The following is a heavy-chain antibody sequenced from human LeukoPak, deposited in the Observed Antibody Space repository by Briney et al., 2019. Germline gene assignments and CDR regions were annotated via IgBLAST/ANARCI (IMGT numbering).Heavy chain of an antibody. D-gene: IGHD4-11*01. J-gene: IGHJ5*02. CDR2: INSDGSST. V-gene: IGHV3-74*01. CDR3: ARGPRVTNNWFDP. Sequence: PGGSLRLSCAASGFTFSSYWMHWVRQAPGKGLVWVSRINSDGSSTSYADSVTGRFTISRDNAKNTLDLQMNSLRAEDTAVYYCARGPRVTNNWFDPWGQGTPVTVSS. CDR1: GFTFSSYW.